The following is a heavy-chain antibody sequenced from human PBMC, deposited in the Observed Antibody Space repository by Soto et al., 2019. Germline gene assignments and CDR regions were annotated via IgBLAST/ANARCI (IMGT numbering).Heavy chain of an antibody. CDR1: GFTFSSYA. D-gene: IGHD6-6*01. J-gene: IGHJ3*02. Sequence: GGSLRLSCAASGFTFSSYAMSWVRQAPGKGLEWVSAISGSGGSTYYADSVKGRFTISRDNSKNTLYLQMNSLRAEDTAVYYCAKGRRLLWGYSSSSGAFDIWGQGTMVTVSS. CDR3: AKGRRLLWGYSSSSGAFDI. V-gene: IGHV3-23*01. CDR2: ISGSGGST.